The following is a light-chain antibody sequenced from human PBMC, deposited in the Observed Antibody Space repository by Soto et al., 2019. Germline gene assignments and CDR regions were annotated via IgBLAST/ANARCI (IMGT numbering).Light chain of an antibody. J-gene: IGKJ1*01. V-gene: IGKV1-5*03. Sequence: DIQITQSPSTLSASVGDRVTITCRASQTISSWLAWYQQKPGKAPKLLIYKASTLKSGVPSRFSGSGSGTEFTLTISSLQPDDFATYYCQQYNSFWTFGQGTKVDIK. CDR3: QQYNSFWT. CDR2: KAS. CDR1: QTISSW.